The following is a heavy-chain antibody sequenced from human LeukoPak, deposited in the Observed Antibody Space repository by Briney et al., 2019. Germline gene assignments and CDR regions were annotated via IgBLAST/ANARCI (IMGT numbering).Heavy chain of an antibody. V-gene: IGHV1-2*02. CDR1: GYTFTGYY. CDR2: INPNSGGT. D-gene: IGHD3-22*01. J-gene: IGHJ4*02. Sequence: ASVKVSCKASGYTFTGYYMHWVRQAPGQGLEWMGWINPNSGGTNYAQKFQGRVTMTRDTSISTAYMELSRLRSDDTAVYYCASTKLLNYYDSSGYYNYYFDYWGQGTLVTVSS. CDR3: ASTKLLNYYDSSGYYNYYFDY.